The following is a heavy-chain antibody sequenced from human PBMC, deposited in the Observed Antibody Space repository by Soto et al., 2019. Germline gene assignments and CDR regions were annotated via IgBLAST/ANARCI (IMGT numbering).Heavy chain of an antibody. CDR2: VYHTGDT. CDR1: GGTVASSHW. D-gene: IGHD2-21*02. J-gene: IGHJ5*02. CDR3: AREIVTAGGNNHFEP. Sequence: SETLSLTCGVSGGTVASSHWWSWVRQSPGRGLEWIGNVYHTGDTNFNPSLQSRVTFSVDKSNNQFSLRLTSVTAADTAVYFCAREIVTAGGNNHFEPWGPGTPVTVSS. V-gene: IGHV4-4*02.